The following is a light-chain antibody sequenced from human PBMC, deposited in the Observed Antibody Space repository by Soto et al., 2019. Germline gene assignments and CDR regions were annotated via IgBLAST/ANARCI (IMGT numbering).Light chain of an antibody. CDR1: QSISSW. Sequence: DIQMTQSPSTLSASVGDRVTITCRASQSISSWLAWYQQKPGKAPKLLIYDASNLESGVPSRFSGSGSGTEFTLTISSLQPEDFAVYYCQHYGGSSRTFGQGTKVDIK. CDR3: QHYGGSSRT. J-gene: IGKJ1*01. V-gene: IGKV1-5*01. CDR2: DAS.